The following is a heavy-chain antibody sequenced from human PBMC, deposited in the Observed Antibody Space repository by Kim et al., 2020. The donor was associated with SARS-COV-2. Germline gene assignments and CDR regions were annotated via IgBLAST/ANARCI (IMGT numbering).Heavy chain of an antibody. CDR3: AKAFQLWHQNRYNWFDP. V-gene: IGHV3-30*18. D-gene: IGHD5-18*01. CDR2: ISYDGSNK. Sequence: GGSLRLSCAASGFTFSSYGMHWVRQAPGKGLEWVAVISYDGSNKYYADSVKGRFTISRDNSKNTLYLQMNSLRAEDTAVYYCAKAFQLWHQNRYNWFDPWGEETLVTVSS. J-gene: IGHJ5*02. CDR1: GFTFSSYG.